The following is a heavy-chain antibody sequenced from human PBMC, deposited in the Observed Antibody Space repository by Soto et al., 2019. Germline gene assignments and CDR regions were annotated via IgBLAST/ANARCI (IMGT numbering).Heavy chain of an antibody. CDR2: ISAYNGNT. Sequence: ASVKVSCKASGYTFTSYGISWVRQAPGQGLEWMGWISAYNGNTNYAQKLQGRVTMTTDTSTSTAYMELRSLRSDDTAVYYCASSYYDSSDPAAFDIWGQGTMVTVSS. D-gene: IGHD3-22*01. CDR3: ASSYYDSSDPAAFDI. J-gene: IGHJ3*02. V-gene: IGHV1-18*04. CDR1: GYTFTSYG.